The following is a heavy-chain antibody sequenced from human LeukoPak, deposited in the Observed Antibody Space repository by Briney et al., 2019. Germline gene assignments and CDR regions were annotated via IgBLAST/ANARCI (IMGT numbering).Heavy chain of an antibody. J-gene: IGHJ5*02. D-gene: IGHD3-16*02. CDR2: ISGSGGNT. CDR1: GLTFSSYA. V-gene: IGHV3-23*01. CDR3: AKAIVYDYVWGSYRPNWFDP. Sequence: GGSLRLSCAASGLTFSSYAMNWVRQAPGKGLEWVSAISGSGGNTYYADSVKGRFTISRDNSKNTLYLQMNSLRAEDTAVYYCAKAIVYDYVWGSYRPNWFDPWGQGTLVTVSS.